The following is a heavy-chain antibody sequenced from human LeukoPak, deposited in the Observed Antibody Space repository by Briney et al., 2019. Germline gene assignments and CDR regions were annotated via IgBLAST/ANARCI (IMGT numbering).Heavy chain of an antibody. V-gene: IGHV4-39*01. D-gene: IGHD3-9*01. CDR3: ARSRESTYYDILTGLPKGWFDP. CDR2: IYYSGGT. J-gene: IGHJ5*02. CDR1: GGSISSSSYS. Sequence: PSETLSLTCTVSGGSISSSSYSWGWIRQPPGKGLEWIGSIYYSGGTYYNPSLKSRVTISVDTSKNQFSLKLSSVTAADTAVYYCARSRESTYYDILTGLPKGWFDPWGQGTLVTVSS.